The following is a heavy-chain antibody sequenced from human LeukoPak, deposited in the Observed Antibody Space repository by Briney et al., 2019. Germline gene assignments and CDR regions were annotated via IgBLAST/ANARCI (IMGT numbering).Heavy chain of an antibody. CDR3: AKKGGSGNLVYFDY. Sequence: PSETLSLTCTVSGDSISGSYWSWIRQPPGQGLEYIGYIYSSGTTNYNPSLKSRFTISVDTSRNQLFLKLTSVTAADTAVYFCAKKGGSGNLVYFDYWGQGALVTDSS. CDR1: GDSISGSY. D-gene: IGHD3-10*01. CDR2: IYSSGTT. J-gene: IGHJ4*02. V-gene: IGHV4-4*09.